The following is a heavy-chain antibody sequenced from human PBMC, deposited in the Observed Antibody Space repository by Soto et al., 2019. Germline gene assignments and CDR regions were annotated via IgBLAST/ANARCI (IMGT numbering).Heavy chain of an antibody. V-gene: IGHV1-24*01. CDR3: ARKKGLIREISYFDF. D-gene: IGHD3-10*01. CDR2: FDPEHGKT. Sequence: XAVQESCKVSGYILTDLSIHVVRQAPGKGLEWMGGFDPEHGKTIYAQKLQGRVAMTEDTSTYTAYMEVNSLRSEDTAVYYCARKKGLIREISYFDFWGRGTLVTVSS. CDR1: GYILTDLS. J-gene: IGHJ2*01.